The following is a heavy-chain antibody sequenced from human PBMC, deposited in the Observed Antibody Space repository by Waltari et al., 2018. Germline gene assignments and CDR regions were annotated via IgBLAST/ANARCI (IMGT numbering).Heavy chain of an antibody. Sequence: QVQLVQSGAEVKKPGASVKVSCKVSGYTLTELSMHWVRQAPGKGLEWMGGFDPEDGETIYAHKFQGRVTMTEDTSTDTAYMELSSLRSEDTAVYYCATDTQGGTPLPVVAFDIWGQGTMVTVSS. CDR2: FDPEDGET. D-gene: IGHD2-15*01. J-gene: IGHJ3*02. CDR1: GYTLTELS. CDR3: ATDTQGGTPLPVVAFDI. V-gene: IGHV1-24*01.